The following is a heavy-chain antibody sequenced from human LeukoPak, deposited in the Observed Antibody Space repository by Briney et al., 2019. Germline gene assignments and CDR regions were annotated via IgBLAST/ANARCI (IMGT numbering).Heavy chain of an antibody. CDR2: IYPADSDT. CDR1: GYSFTLYW. D-gene: IGHD3-10*01. CDR3: ARHQGGSGMRKFDP. Sequence: GESLKISCYGFGYSFTLYWIGWVRQMPGKGLEWMVIIYPADSDTRYSPSFQGQVTISADKSSSTAFLQWNTLKASDTAMYYCARHQGGSGMRKFDPWGQGTLVTVSS. J-gene: IGHJ5*02. V-gene: IGHV5-51*01.